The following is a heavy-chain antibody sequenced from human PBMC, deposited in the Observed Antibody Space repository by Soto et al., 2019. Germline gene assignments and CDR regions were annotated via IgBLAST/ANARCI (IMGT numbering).Heavy chain of an antibody. Sequence: VGSLRLSCAASGFTFSSYEMNWVRQAPGKGLEWVSYISSSGSTIYYADSVKGRFTISRDNAKNSLYLQMNSLRAEDTAVYYCARDSGIAARAVDYWGQGTLVTVSS. V-gene: IGHV3-48*03. J-gene: IGHJ4*02. CDR1: GFTFSSYE. CDR2: ISSSGSTI. CDR3: ARDSGIAARAVDY. D-gene: IGHD6-6*01.